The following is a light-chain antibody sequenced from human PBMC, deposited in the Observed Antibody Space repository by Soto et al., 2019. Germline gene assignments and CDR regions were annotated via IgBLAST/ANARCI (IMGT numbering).Light chain of an antibody. CDR3: LQDYTYPWT. V-gene: IGKV1-6*01. CDR2: AAS. Sequence: AIQLTQSPSSLSASVGDRVTITCRASQGIRNELGWYQQKPGTPPNLLIYAASNLQSGVPSRFSGSGSGTDFTLTISSLQPEDFATYFCLQDYTYPWTFGQGTKVEIK. J-gene: IGKJ1*01. CDR1: QGIRNE.